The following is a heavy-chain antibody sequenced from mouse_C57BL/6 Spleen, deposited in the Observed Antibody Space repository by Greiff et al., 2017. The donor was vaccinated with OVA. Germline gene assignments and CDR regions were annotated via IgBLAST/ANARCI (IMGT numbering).Heavy chain of an antibody. CDR2: IWSGGST. CDR1: GFSLTSYG. D-gene: IGHD1-1*01. J-gene: IGHJ2*01. V-gene: IGHV2-2*01. CDR3: ARNRYYGSSFSFYYFDY. Sequence: VQLQQSGPGLVQPSQSLSITCTVSGFSLTSYGVHWVRQSPGKGLEWLGVIWSGGSTDYNAAFISRLSISKDNSKSQVFFKMNSLQADDTAIYYCARNRYYGSSFSFYYFDYWGQGTTLTVSS.